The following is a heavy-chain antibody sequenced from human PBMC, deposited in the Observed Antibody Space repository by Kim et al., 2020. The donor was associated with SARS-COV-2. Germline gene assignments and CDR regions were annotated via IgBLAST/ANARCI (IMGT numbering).Heavy chain of an antibody. V-gene: IGHV4-39*01. CDR3: RRYTFGGVITYYFDY. CDR1: GGSISSSSYY. D-gene: IGHD3-16*02. J-gene: IGHJ4*02. CDR2: IYYSGST. Sequence: SETLSLTCTVSGGSISSSSYYWGWIRQPPGKGLEWIGSIYYSGSTYYNPSLKSRVTISVDTSKNQLSLKLSSVTAADTAVYYCRRYTFGGVITYYFDYWGQGTLVTVSS.